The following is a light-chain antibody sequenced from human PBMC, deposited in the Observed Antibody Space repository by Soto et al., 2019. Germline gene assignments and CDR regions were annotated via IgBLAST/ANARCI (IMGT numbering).Light chain of an antibody. Sequence: EIVLTQSPGTLSLSPGERATLSCRASQSVSSNYLAWYQQKPGQPPRLLIYAASSRATGIPDRFSGSGSGIDFTLTISRMEPEDFAVYYCQKYGSSPLFGPGTKVDIK. CDR3: QKYGSSPL. CDR2: AAS. V-gene: IGKV3-20*01. CDR1: QSVSSNY. J-gene: IGKJ3*01.